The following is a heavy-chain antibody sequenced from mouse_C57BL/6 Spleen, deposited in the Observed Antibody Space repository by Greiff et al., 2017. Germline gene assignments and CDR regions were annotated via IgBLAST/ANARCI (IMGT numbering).Heavy chain of an antibody. D-gene: IGHD4-1*01. Sequence: VKLVESGPGLVAPSQSLSITCTVSGFSLTSYGVDWVRQPPGKGLEWLGVIWGGGSTNYNSAPMSRLSIRKDNSTSQVFIKMNSLQTDGTAMDYWAKHGRVSYAFDLRGQGTSVTVSS. CDR3: AKHGRVSYAFDL. V-gene: IGHV2-9*01. J-gene: IGHJ4*01. CDR2: IWGGGST. CDR1: GFSLTSYG.